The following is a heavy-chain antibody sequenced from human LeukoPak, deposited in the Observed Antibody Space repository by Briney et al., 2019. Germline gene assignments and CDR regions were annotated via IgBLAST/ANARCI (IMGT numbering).Heavy chain of an antibody. J-gene: IGHJ4*02. D-gene: IGHD4-23*01. Sequence: GGSLRLSCAASGFTFSSYSMNWVRQAPGKGLEWVSSISSSSSYIYYADSVKGRFTISRDNAKNSLYLQMNSLRAEDTAVYYCARAGEGDDGGKAESDYWGQGTLVTVSS. CDR2: ISSSSSYI. CDR3: ARAGEGDDGGKAESDY. V-gene: IGHV3-21*01. CDR1: GFTFSSYS.